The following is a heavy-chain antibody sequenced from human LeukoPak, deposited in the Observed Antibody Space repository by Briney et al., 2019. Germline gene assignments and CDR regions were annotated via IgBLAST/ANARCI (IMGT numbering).Heavy chain of an antibody. V-gene: IGHV3-13*01. CDR3: ARDPRNKGLDP. D-gene: IGHD1/OR15-1a*01. Sequence: GGSLRLSCAASGFTFSSYDMHWVRQATGKGLEWVSAIGVAANTFYSGSVKGRFTISRDNAKNTLYLQMNGLRDEDTAVYYCARDPRNKGLDPWGQGTLVTVSS. CDR2: IGVAANT. CDR1: GFTFSSYD. J-gene: IGHJ5*02.